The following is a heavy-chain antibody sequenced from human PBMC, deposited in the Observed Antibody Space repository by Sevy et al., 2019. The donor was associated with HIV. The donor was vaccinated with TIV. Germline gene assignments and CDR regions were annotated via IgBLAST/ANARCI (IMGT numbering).Heavy chain of an antibody. Sequence: GGSLRLSCAASGLIFSDYYMGWVRQAPGKGLEWVADISSGNTYTTYADSVKGRFTISRYNAKKSLYLQLNTLPAEDTVVYYCARLRVIASAPYYFDYCGQGALVTVSS. D-gene: IGHD2-21*01. CDR2: ISSGNTYT. J-gene: IGHJ4*02. CDR3: ARLRVIASAPYYFDY. V-gene: IGHV3-11*06. CDR1: GLIFSDYY.